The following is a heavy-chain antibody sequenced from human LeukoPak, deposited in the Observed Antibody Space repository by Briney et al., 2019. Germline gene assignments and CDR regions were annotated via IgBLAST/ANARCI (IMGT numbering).Heavy chain of an antibody. CDR2: ISSGGSYT. D-gene: IGHD3-10*01. V-gene: IGHV3-11*03. CDR3: ARNYFQGVPGVY. CDR1: GFTFSDYC. Sequence: GGSLRLSCAGSGFTFSDYCMSWIRQAPGKGLEWVSYISSGGSYTNFADSVKGRFTISRDNAKNSLYLQMNSLRADDTAVYYCARNYFQGVPGVYWGQGTLVTVSS. J-gene: IGHJ4*02.